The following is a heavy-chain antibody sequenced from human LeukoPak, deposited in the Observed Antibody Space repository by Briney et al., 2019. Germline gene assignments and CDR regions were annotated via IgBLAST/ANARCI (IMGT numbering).Heavy chain of an antibody. Sequence: GGSLRLSCAASGFTFTSHYMHWVRQAPGKGLVWISRINTDGSSTTYADSVKGRFTISRDNSKNTLFLQMNSLRAEDTAVYYCAKVLSEGYLPGYYNPFDSWGRGTLVTVSS. CDR1: GFTFTSHY. V-gene: IGHV3-74*03. CDR2: INTDGSST. CDR3: AKVLSEGYLPGYYNPFDS. J-gene: IGHJ4*02. D-gene: IGHD3-9*01.